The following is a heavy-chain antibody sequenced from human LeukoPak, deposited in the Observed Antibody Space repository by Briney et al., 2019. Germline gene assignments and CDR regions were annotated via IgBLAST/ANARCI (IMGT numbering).Heavy chain of an antibody. CDR2: IYYSGST. CDR1: GGSSSSYY. V-gene: IGHV4-59*01. CDR3: ARSTSHSAPFDY. Sequence: SETLSLTCTAPGGSSSSYYWSWIRQPPGNGMDSIGYIYYSGSTNYNPSLKSRVTISVDTSKNQFSLKLSSVTAADTAVYYCARSTSHSAPFDYWGQGTLVTVSS. J-gene: IGHJ4*02. D-gene: IGHD2-21*01.